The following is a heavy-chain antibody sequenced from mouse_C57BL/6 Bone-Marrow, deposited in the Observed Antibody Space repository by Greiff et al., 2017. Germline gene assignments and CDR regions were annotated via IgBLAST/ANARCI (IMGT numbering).Heavy chain of an antibody. Sequence: QVQLQQPGAGLVRPGSSVKLSCKASGYTFTSYWMDWVKQRPGQGLEWIGNIYPSDSETHYNQKFKDKATLTVDKSSSTAYMQLSSLTSEDSAVYYCARSEYGNPLYFDYWGQGTTLTVSS. J-gene: IGHJ2*01. CDR3: ARSEYGNPLYFDY. CDR1: GYTFTSYW. D-gene: IGHD2-10*02. V-gene: IGHV1-61*01. CDR2: IYPSDSET.